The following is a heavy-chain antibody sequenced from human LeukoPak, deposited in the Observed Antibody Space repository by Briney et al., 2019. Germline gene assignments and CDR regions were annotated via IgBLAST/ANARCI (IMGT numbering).Heavy chain of an antibody. CDR2: FAPEDGET. Sequence: ASVKVSCKASGYTLTELSMHWVRQPPGKGLEWVGGFAPEDGETIYAQKFQGRVTMTEDTSTDTAYMELSSLRSEDTAMYYCVPDPVGYCSSDGCYSVDYWGQGTLVTVSS. J-gene: IGHJ4*02. CDR1: GYTLTELS. CDR3: VPDPVGYCSSDGCYSVDY. D-gene: IGHD2-15*01. V-gene: IGHV1-24*01.